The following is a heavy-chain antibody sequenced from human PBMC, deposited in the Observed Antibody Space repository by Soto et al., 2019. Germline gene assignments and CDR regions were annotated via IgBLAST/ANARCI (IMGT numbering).Heavy chain of an antibody. J-gene: IGHJ6*02. V-gene: IGHV1-69*13. CDR3: ARETTSMIYYYYGMDV. D-gene: IGHD4-17*01. CDR2: IIPIFGTA. CDR1: GGTFSSYA. Sequence: ASVKVSCKASGGTFSSYAISWVRQAPGQGLEWMGGIIPIFGTANYAQKFQGRVTITADESTSTAYMELSSLRSEDTAVYYCARETTSMIYYYYGMDVWGQGITVTVSS.